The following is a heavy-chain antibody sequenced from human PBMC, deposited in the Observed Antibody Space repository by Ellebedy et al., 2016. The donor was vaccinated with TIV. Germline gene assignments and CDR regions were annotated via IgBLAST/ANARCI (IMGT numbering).Heavy chain of an antibody. J-gene: IGHJ6*02. CDR3: ARADYGDYGAYYHGLDV. CDR1: GDSISSYY. Sequence: MPSETLSLTCTVSGDSISSYYWSWIRQPPGRGLEWIGYIHYSGSTNYNPSLKSRVTISVDTSKNQFSLKLRSVTAADTAVYYCARADYGDYGAYYHGLDVWGQGTTVTVSS. V-gene: IGHV4-59*01. CDR2: IHYSGST. D-gene: IGHD4-17*01.